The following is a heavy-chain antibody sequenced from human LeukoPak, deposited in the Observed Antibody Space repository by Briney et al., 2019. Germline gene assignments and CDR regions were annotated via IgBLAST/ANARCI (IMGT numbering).Heavy chain of an antibody. CDR3: ARVGPDDYSNDYNWFDP. CDR1: GGTFSSYA. D-gene: IGHD4-11*01. J-gene: IGHJ5*02. CDR2: IIPIFGTA. Sequence: GASVKVSCKASGGTFSSYAISWVRQAPGHGLEWMGGIIPIFGTANYAQKFQGRVTITTDESTSTAYMELSSLRSEDTAVYYCARVGPDDYSNDYNWFDPWGQGTLVTVSS. V-gene: IGHV1-69*05.